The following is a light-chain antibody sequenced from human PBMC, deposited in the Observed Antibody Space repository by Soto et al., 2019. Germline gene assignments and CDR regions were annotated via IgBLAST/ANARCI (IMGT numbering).Light chain of an antibody. Sequence: IVLPQSPGTLSLSPGARATLPFRASQSVSSSLAWYQQTPGQAPSLLIYRTSSRATGIPDRFSGSGSGTDFTLTISRLEPADFAVYYCQQYGSFWTFGQGTKVDIK. CDR2: RTS. V-gene: IGKV3-20*01. CDR1: QSVSSS. CDR3: QQYGSFWT. J-gene: IGKJ1*01.